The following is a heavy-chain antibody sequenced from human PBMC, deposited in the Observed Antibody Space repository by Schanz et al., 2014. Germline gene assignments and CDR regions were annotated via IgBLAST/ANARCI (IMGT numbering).Heavy chain of an antibody. CDR1: GYTFISYG. CDR2: ISAYNGDT. CDR3: ASPPISVAGRVADY. Sequence: QVQLVQSGAEVKKPGASVKVSCKASGYTFISYGIKWVRQAPGQGLEWMGWISAYNGDTNYALKLQGRVTMTTDTSTSTAYMELRSLRADDTAVYCCASPPISVAGRVADYWGQGILVAVSS. V-gene: IGHV1-18*01. J-gene: IGHJ4*02. D-gene: IGHD6-19*01.